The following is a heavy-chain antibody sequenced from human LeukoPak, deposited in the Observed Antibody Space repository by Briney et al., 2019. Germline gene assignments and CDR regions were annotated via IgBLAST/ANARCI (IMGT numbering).Heavy chain of an antibody. J-gene: IGHJ6*03. CDR1: GFTFSSYS. V-gene: IGHV3-21*01. D-gene: IGHD3-10*01. Sequence: GGSLRPSCAASGFTFSSYSMNWVRQAPGKGLEWVSSISSSSSYIYYADSVKGRFTISTDNAKNSLYLQMNSLRAEDTAVYYCARRWFGEFRYYYYMDVWGKGTTVTVSS. CDR2: ISSSSSYI. CDR3: ARRWFGEFRYYYYMDV.